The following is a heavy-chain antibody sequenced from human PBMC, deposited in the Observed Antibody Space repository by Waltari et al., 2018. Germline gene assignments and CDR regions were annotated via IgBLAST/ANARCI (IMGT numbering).Heavy chain of an antibody. D-gene: IGHD3-10*01. CDR1: GYTFTGYY. J-gene: IGHJ5*02. CDR2: SNPNSGGT. CDR3: ARVTYYYGSGNWFDP. Sequence: QVQLVQSGAEVKKPGASVKVSCKASGYTFTGYYMHWVRQAPGQGLEWMVWSNPNSGGTNYAQKFQGRVTMTRDTSISTAYMELSRLRSDDTAVYYCARVTYYYGSGNWFDPWGQGTLVTVSS. V-gene: IGHV1-2*02.